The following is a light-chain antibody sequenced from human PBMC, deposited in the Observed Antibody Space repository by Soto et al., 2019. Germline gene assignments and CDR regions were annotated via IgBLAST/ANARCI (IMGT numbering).Light chain of an antibody. CDR2: AGS. Sequence: EIVLTQSPGTLSVSPGDRVTLSCRASQSISINLAWYQHKPGQAPRLLIHAGSTRATGIPARISGSGSGTEFTLTISSLQSEDFAVYYCQQFRNWPWTFGQGTKVDSK. CDR3: QQFRNWPWT. V-gene: IGKV3D-15*01. CDR1: QSISIN. J-gene: IGKJ1*01.